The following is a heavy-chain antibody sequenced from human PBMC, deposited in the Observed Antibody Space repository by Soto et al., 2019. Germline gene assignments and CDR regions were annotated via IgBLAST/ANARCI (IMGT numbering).Heavy chain of an antibody. CDR1: GYTFTSYD. J-gene: IGHJ6*03. V-gene: IGHV1-8*01. CDR2: MNPNSGNT. Sequence: QVQLVQSGAEVKKPGASVKVSCKASGYTFTSYDINWVRQATGQGLEWMGWMNPNSGNTGYAQKFQGRVTMTRNTSISTAYMELSSLRSEDTAVYYCARYDYYGSGSYPICYMDVWGKGTTVTVSS. D-gene: IGHD3-10*01. CDR3: ARYDYYGSGSYPICYMDV.